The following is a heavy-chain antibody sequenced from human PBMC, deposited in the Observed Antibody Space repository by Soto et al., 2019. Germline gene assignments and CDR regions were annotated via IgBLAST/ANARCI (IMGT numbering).Heavy chain of an antibody. Sequence: EVQLLESGGGLVQPGGSLRLSCAASGFTFSSYAMSWVRQAPGQGLEWVSAISGSGGTTYYADSVKGRFTTSRDNSENTLYLQMNSLRAEDTAVYYCAKDRGYSGYDNWFDSWGQGTLVTVSS. CDR2: ISGSGGTT. CDR1: GFTFSSYA. J-gene: IGHJ5*01. D-gene: IGHD5-12*01. CDR3: AKDRGYSGYDNWFDS. V-gene: IGHV3-23*01.